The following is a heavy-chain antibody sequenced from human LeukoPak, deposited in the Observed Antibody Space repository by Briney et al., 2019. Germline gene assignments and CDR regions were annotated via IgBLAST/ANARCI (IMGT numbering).Heavy chain of an antibody. CDR1: GDSITSSYW. V-gene: IGHV4-4*02. D-gene: IGHD6-13*01. CDR3: ARVTVAAGTRQFDY. J-gene: IGHJ4*02. Sequence: SETLSLTCDISGDSITSSYWWSWVRQPPGKGLEWIGDIYHSGRTNYNPSLKSRVTISLDKSKDQFSLNLTPVTAADTAVYYCARVTVAAGTRQFDYWGRGTLVTVSS. CDR2: IYHSGRT.